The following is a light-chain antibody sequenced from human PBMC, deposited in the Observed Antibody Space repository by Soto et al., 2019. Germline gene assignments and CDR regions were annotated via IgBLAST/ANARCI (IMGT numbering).Light chain of an antibody. CDR2: DAS. Sequence: DIQMTQSPSSLSASVGDRVTITCQASQDISNYLNWYQQKPGKAPKLLIYDASNLETGVPSRVSGSGSGTDFTFTISSLTPEDIATYYCQQYDNLSYTFGQGNKLEIK. J-gene: IGKJ2*01. CDR3: QQYDNLSYT. V-gene: IGKV1-33*01. CDR1: QDISNY.